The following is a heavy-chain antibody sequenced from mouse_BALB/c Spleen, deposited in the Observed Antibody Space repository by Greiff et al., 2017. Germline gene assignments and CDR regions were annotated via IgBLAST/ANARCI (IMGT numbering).Heavy chain of an antibody. CDR3: ARLSAYYGNYEGYYAMDY. V-gene: IGHV5-12-2*01. J-gene: IGHJ4*01. CDR2: ISNGGGST. D-gene: IGHD2-10*01. CDR1: GFTFSSYT. Sequence: EVQVVESGGGLVQPGGSLKLSCAASGFTFSSYTMSWVRQTPEKRLEWVAYISNGGGSTYYPDTVKGRFTISRDNAKNTLYLQMSSLKSEDTAMYYCARLSAYYGNYEGYYAMDYWGQGTSVTVSS.